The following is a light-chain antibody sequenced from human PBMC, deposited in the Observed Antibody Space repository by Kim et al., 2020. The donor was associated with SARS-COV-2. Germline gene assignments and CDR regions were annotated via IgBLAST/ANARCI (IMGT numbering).Light chain of an antibody. V-gene: IGKV3-11*01. CDR3: QQRSNWPIT. CDR1: QSVSSY. Sequence: LSPGKRATLSCRARQSVSSYLAWYQQKPGQAPRLLIHDASSRATGIPARFSGSGSGTDFTLTISSLEPEDFAVYYCQQRSNWPITFGQGTRLEIK. CDR2: DAS. J-gene: IGKJ5*01.